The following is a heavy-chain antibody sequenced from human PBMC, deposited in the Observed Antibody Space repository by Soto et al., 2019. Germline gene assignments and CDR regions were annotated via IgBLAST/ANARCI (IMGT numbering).Heavy chain of an antibody. J-gene: IGHJ5*02. CDR2: INDSGST. D-gene: IGHD2-8*01. Sequence: PSETLSLTCTVSGGSIRSAGHYWSWIRQHPGKGLEWIGYINDSGSTFYNPSLRSRLNISVDTSENQFSLRLTSVTAADTAVYFCATCGGLCRAAVCAAPFDPWGQGTLVTVCS. V-gene: IGHV4-31*03. CDR3: ATCGGLCRAAVCAAPFDP. CDR1: GGSIRSAGHY.